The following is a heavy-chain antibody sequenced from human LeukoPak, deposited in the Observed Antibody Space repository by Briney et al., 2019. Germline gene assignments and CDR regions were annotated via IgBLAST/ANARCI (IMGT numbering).Heavy chain of an antibody. CDR3: ALYGSGSYRDFDY. V-gene: IGHV4-39*01. D-gene: IGHD3-10*01. Sequence: SETLSLTCTVSGASITSTSYYWGWIRRPPGKGLEWIASISYSGSTYYNPSLKSRIAISIDTSKNQLSLRLSSVSAADTAVYYCALYGSGSYRDFDYWGQGTLVTVSS. J-gene: IGHJ4*02. CDR1: GASITSTSYY. CDR2: ISYSGST.